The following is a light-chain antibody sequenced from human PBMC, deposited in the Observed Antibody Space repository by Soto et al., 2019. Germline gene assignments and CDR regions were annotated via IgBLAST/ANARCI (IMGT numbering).Light chain of an antibody. CDR1: QGISSY. CDR3: QQYYSYPWT. Sequence: AGRMTQSPSSLSASTGDRVTITCRASQGISSYLAWYQQKPGKAAKLLIYAASTLQSGVPSRFSGSGSGTDFTLTISCLQSEDFATYYCQQYYSYPWTFGQGTKVDIK. J-gene: IGKJ1*01. CDR2: AAS. V-gene: IGKV1-8*01.